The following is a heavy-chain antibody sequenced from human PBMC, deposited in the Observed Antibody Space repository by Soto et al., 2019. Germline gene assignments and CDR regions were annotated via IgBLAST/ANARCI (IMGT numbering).Heavy chain of an antibody. CDR1: GGSFSGYY. V-gene: IGHV4-34*01. CDR3: AIGRKRCSSTSCWLIYFDY. J-gene: IGHJ4*02. D-gene: IGHD2-2*01. Sequence: PSETLSLTCAVYGGSFSGYYWSWIRQPPGKGLEWIGEINHSGSTNYNPSLKSRVTISVDTSKNQFSLKLSSVTAADTAVYYCAIGRKRCSSTSCWLIYFDYWGQGTLVTVSS. CDR2: INHSGST.